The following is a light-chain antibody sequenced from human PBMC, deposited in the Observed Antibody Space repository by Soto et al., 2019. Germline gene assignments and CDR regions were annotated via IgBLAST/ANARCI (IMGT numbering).Light chain of an antibody. CDR1: QSVTSNY. J-gene: IGKJ1*01. CDR3: QQYGSSPRT. CDR2: GAS. Sequence: EIVLTQSPGTLSLSPGERATLACRASQSVTSNYVAWYQQKPGQAPRLLIYGASIRDTGIPDSFSGRGAGTDFTLTISGLQSEDLAVYCCQQYGSSPRTFGQGTKVDIK. V-gene: IGKV3-20*01.